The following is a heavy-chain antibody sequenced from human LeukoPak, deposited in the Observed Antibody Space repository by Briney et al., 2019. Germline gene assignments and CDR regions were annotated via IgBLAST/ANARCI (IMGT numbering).Heavy chain of an antibody. CDR2: ISSNGCST. Sequence: GGSLRLSCAASGFTFSSYAMHWVRQAPGKGLEYVSAISSNGCSTYYANSVKCRFSISRDNSKNTLYLQMGSLRAEDMAVYYCARDFYYDSSGYYDYWGQGTLVTVSS. CDR3: ARDFYYDSSGYYDY. J-gene: IGHJ4*02. D-gene: IGHD3-22*01. V-gene: IGHV3-64*01. CDR1: GFTFSSYA.